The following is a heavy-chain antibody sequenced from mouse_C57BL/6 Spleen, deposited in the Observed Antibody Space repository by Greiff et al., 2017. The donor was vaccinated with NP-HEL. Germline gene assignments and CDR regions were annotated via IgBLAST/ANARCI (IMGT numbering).Heavy chain of an antibody. V-gene: IGHV5-4*01. CDR1: GFTFSSYA. J-gene: IGHJ2*01. Sequence: EVQRVESGGGLVKPGGSLKLSCAASGFTFSSYAMSWVRQTPEKRLEWVATISDGGSYTYYPDNVKGRFTISRDNAKNNLYLQMSHLKSEDTAMYYCAREGVRYYFDYWGQGTTLTVSS. CDR2: ISDGGSYT. D-gene: IGHD2-1*01. CDR3: AREGVRYYFDY.